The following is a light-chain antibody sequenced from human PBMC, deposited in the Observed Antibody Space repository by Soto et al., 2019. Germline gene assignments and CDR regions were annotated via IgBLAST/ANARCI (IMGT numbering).Light chain of an antibody. Sequence: IVMTQSPDSLAVSLGERATINCKSSQSVLYSANNKNYLAWYQQKPGQPPKLLIYWASTRESGVPDRFSGSGSGTDFTLTISSLQAEEVAVYYCQRYYYSPLAFGGGTKVEIK. CDR1: QSVLYSANNKNY. CDR2: WAS. V-gene: IGKV4-1*01. J-gene: IGKJ4*01. CDR3: QRYYYSPLA.